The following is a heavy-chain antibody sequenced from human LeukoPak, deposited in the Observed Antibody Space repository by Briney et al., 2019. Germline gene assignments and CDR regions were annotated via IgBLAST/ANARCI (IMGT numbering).Heavy chain of an antibody. CDR2: ISTSSSYI. J-gene: IGHJ4*02. V-gene: IGHV3-21*01. D-gene: IGHD3-10*01. CDR3: ARGLGGVDY. Sequence: GGSLRLSCAASGFTFSNYSMNWVRQAPGKGLEWVSSISTSSSYIHYADSVKGRFTISRDNARNSLYLQMNSLRAEDTAVYYCARGLGGVDYWGQGTLVTVSS. CDR1: GFTFSNYS.